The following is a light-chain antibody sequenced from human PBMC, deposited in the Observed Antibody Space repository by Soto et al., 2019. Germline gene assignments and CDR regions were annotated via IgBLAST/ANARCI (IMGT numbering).Light chain of an antibody. CDR1: SSDVGGYNY. Sequence: QSALTQPASVSGSPGQSITISCTGTSSDVGGYNYVSWYQQHPGKAPKLVIYEVTNRPSGVSNRFSGSKSDNTASLTISGLQAEDEADYYCSSYTNNNRIFGGGTKLTVL. J-gene: IGLJ2*01. CDR2: EVT. CDR3: SSYTNNNRI. V-gene: IGLV2-14*01.